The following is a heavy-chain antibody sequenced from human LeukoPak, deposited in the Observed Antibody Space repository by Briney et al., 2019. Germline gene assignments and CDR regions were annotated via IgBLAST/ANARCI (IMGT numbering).Heavy chain of an antibody. J-gene: IGHJ3*01. CDR2: FDPEDGET. Sequence: ASVKVSCKVSRSVISALSIHWVRQAPGKGLEWMGGFDPEDGETIYAQKFQGRVSMTEDTSSDTAYMELRSLTSDDTAVYYCAAATLTTISSAFDVWGQGTLVTVS. CDR3: AAATLTTISSAFDV. V-gene: IGHV1-24*01. CDR1: RSVISALS. D-gene: IGHD1-1*01.